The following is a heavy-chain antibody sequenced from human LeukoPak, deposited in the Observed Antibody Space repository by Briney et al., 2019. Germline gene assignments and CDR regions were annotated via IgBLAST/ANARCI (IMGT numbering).Heavy chain of an antibody. V-gene: IGHV4-38-2*01. D-gene: IGHD3-22*01. CDR2: IYHSGST. Sequence: SETLSLTCAVSGYSISSGYYWGWIRQPPEKGLEWIGSIYHSGSTYYNPSLKSRVTISVDTSKKQFSLKLSSVTAADTAVYFCARVRYYYDSSAYHDAFDVWGQGTMVTVSS. CDR1: GYSISSGYY. J-gene: IGHJ3*01. CDR3: ARVRYYYDSSAYHDAFDV.